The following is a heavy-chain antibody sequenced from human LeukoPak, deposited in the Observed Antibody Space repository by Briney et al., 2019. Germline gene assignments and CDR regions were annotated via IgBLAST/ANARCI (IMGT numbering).Heavy chain of an antibody. D-gene: IGHD1-26*01. CDR1: GYTFTSFG. CDR2: ISAYNGNT. Sequence: ASVKVSCKASGYTFTSFGISWVRQAPGQGLEWMGWISAYNGNTNYAQTLQGRVTMTTNTSTSTAYMELRSLRTDDTAVYYCGRVDDSGSYYYAKNYYYYHMDLWGKGTTVTVSS. CDR3: GRVDDSGSYYYAKNYYYYHMDL. J-gene: IGHJ6*03. V-gene: IGHV1-18*01.